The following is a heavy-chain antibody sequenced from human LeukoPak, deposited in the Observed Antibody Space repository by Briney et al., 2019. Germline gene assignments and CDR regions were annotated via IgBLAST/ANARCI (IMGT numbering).Heavy chain of an antibody. V-gene: IGHV1-69*02. CDR3: ARRTGDPYNWFDP. D-gene: IGHD7-27*01. Sequence: SVTVSCKASGGTFSSYTISWVRQAPGQGLEWMGRIIPILGIANYAQKFQGRVTITADKSTSTAYMELSSLRSEDTAVYYCARRTGDPYNWFDPWGQGTLVTVSS. CDR1: GGTFSSYT. CDR2: IIPILGIA. J-gene: IGHJ5*02.